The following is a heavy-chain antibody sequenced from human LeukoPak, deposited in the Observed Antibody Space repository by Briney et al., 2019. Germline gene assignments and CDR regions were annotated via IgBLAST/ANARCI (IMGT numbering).Heavy chain of an antibody. CDR2: IGTAGDT. J-gene: IGHJ4*02. D-gene: IGHD3-22*01. Sequence: PGGSLRLSCAASGFTFSSYDMHWVRQATGKGLEWVSAIGTAGDTYYPGSVKGRFTISRENAKNSLYLQMNSLRAGDTAVYYCARASDYCDSSGYYTFFDYWGLGTLVTVSS. V-gene: IGHV3-13*01. CDR3: ARASDYCDSSGYYTFFDY. CDR1: GFTFSSYD.